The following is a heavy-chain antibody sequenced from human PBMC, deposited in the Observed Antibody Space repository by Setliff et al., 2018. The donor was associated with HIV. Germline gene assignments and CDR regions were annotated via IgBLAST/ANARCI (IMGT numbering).Heavy chain of an antibody. CDR1: GGSISSYY. CDR3: ARSSFWSGYSEYFQH. CDR2: IYTSGST. Sequence: SETLSLTCTVSGGSISSYYWSWIRQPPGKGPEWIGYIYTSGSTNYNPSLKSRVTISVDTSKNQFSLKLSSVTAADTAVYYCARSSFWSGYSEYFQHWGQGTLVTVSS. V-gene: IGHV4-4*08. J-gene: IGHJ1*01. D-gene: IGHD3-3*01.